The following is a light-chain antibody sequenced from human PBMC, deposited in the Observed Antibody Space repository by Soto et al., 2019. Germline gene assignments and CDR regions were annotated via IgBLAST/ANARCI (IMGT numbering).Light chain of an antibody. V-gene: IGKV1-5*03. CDR1: QTIINC. Sequence: IQVTQSPSALSASVGDRVTITCRASQTIINCLAWYQQKPGKAPKLLIYKASTLEGEVPSRFSGSGSETEFTITINSLQPDDSATYYCQQYHTYWWTFGQGTKVDIK. CDR2: KAS. CDR3: QQYHTYWWT. J-gene: IGKJ1*01.